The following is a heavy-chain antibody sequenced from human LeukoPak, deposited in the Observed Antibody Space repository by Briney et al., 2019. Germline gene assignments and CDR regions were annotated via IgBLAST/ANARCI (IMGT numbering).Heavy chain of an antibody. Sequence: SVTVSCKASGGTFSSYAISWVRQAPGQGLDWMGGIIPIFGTANYAQKFQGRVTITADESTSTAYMELSSLRSEDTAVYYCARSGQFEGQLLDYWGQGTLVTVSS. J-gene: IGHJ4*02. CDR2: IIPIFGTA. V-gene: IGHV1-69*01. D-gene: IGHD2-2*01. CDR1: GGTFSSYA. CDR3: ARSGQFEGQLLDY.